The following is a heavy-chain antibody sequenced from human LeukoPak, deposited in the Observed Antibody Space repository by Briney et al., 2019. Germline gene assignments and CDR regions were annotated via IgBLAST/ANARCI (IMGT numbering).Heavy chain of an antibody. CDR3: AREGGYCTGGSCYVYSDH. V-gene: IGHV4-38-2*02. Sequence: SETLSLTCTVSGYSISNGYYWGWIRQPPGKGLEWIGSIYHNGNTYYNPSLKSRVTISIDTSKNQLSLKLSSVTAADTAVYSCAREGGYCTGGSCYVYSDHWGQGTLVTVSS. CDR1: GYSISNGYY. J-gene: IGHJ4*02. CDR2: IYHNGNT. D-gene: IGHD2-15*01.